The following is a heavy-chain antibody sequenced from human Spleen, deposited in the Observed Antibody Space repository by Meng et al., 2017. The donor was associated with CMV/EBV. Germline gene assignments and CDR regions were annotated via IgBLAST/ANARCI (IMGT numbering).Heavy chain of an antibody. D-gene: IGHD2-15*01. CDR1: GFMFNRHW. Sequence: LSLTCAASGFMFNRHWMHWVRQAPGKGLVWVSRINGDGSSRSYRDSVKGRFTISRDNGKNTLYLQMNSLRAEDSAVYYCARDVVEGSVWLGYWGQGTLVTVSS. V-gene: IGHV3-74*01. J-gene: IGHJ4*02. CDR3: ARDVVEGSVWLGY. CDR2: INGDGSSR.